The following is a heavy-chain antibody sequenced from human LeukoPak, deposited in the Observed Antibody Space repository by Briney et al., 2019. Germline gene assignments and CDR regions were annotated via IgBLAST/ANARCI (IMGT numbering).Heavy chain of an antibody. CDR1: GGSISSSSYY. CDR3: ARTSEVIAVAGGENPTFDY. V-gene: IGHV4-39*01. J-gene: IGHJ4*02. CDR2: IYYSGST. Sequence: SETLSLTCTVSGGSISSSSYYWGWIRQPPGKGLEWIGSIYYSGSTYYNPSLKSRVTISVDTSKNQFSLKLSSVTAADTAVYYCARTSEVIAVAGGENPTFDYGGQGTLVTVSS. D-gene: IGHD6-19*01.